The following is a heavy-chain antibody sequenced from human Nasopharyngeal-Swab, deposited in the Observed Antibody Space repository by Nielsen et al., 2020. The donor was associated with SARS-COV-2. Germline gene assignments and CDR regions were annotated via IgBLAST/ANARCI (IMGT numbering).Heavy chain of an antibody. J-gene: IGHJ5*02. CDR3: ARLYSSSWYKYNWFDP. Sequence: PGKGLEWIGSIYYSGSTYYNPSLKSRVTISVDTSKNQFSLKLSSVTAADTAVYYCARLYSSSWYKYNWFDPWGQETLVTVSS. CDR2: IYYSGST. D-gene: IGHD6-13*01. V-gene: IGHV4-39*07.